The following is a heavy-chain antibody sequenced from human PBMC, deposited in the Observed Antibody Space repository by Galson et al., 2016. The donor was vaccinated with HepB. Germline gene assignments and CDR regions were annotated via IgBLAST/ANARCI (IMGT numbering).Heavy chain of an antibody. CDR2: IHHRGTI. CDR3: ARVETGFQIY. J-gene: IGHJ4*02. D-gene: IGHD2-21*02. CDR1: GASIISRNY. V-gene: IGHV4-4*02. Sequence: SETLSLTCAVSGASIISRNYWSWVRQPPGKGLEWIGEIHHRGTINYNPSLKSRVTISVDESKNQFSLELNSVTAADTAVYYGARVETGFQIYWGQGILVTVSS.